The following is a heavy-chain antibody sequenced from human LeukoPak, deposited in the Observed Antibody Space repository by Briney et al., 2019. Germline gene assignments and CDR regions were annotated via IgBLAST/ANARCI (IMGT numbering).Heavy chain of an antibody. CDR2: ISSSSSYT. CDR3: ARDTFCGGDCYSDY. D-gene: IGHD2-21*02. CDR1: GFTFSSYS. J-gene: IGHJ4*02. V-gene: IGHV3-21*01. Sequence: PGGSLRLSCAASGFTFSSYSMNWVRQAPGKGLEWVSSISSSSSYTYYADSVKGRFTISRDNAKNSLYLQMNSLRAEDTAVYYCARDTFCGGDCYSDYWGQGTLVTVSS.